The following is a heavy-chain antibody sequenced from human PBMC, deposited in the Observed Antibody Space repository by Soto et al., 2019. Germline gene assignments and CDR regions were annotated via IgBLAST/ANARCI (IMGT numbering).Heavy chain of an antibody. D-gene: IGHD6-19*01. Sequence: EVQLVESGGGLVKPGGSLRLSCAASGFTFSNAWMNWVRQAPGKGLEWVGRIKSKTDGGTTDYAAPVKGRFTISRDDSKNTLYLQMNSLKTGDTAVYYCTTDRYSSGWYGGDYYYGMDVWGQGTTVTVSS. V-gene: IGHV3-15*07. CDR3: TTDRYSSGWYGGDYYYGMDV. J-gene: IGHJ6*02. CDR2: IKSKTDGGTT. CDR1: GFTFSNAW.